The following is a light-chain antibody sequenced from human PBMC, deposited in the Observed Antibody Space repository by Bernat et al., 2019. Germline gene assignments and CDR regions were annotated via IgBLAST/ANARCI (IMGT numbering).Light chain of an antibody. V-gene: IGLV3-21*03. Sequence: SYVLTQPPSVSVAPGKTAEIPCGGYKLGSKSVNWYQQKPGQAPVLVVYDTSVRPSGIPERFSGSKSENTATLTIRTVEAGDEADFYCQLWDTSRGNWVFGGGTKLTVL. CDR3: QLWDTSRGNWV. CDR2: DTS. CDR1: KLGSKS. J-gene: IGLJ3*02.